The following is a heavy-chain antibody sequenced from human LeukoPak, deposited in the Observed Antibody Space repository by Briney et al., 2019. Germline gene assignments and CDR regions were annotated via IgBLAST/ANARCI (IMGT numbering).Heavy chain of an antibody. D-gene: IGHD1-26*01. CDR3: ARSGNRIVGATNPDY. CDR1: GFTVSSNY. CDR2: IYSGGST. Sequence: GGSLRLSCAASGFTVSSNYMSWVRQAPGKGLEWVSAIYSGGSTYYADSVKGRFTISRDNSKNTLYLQMNSLRAEDTAVYYCARSGNRIVGATNPDYWGQGTLVTVSS. J-gene: IGHJ4*02. V-gene: IGHV3-66*01.